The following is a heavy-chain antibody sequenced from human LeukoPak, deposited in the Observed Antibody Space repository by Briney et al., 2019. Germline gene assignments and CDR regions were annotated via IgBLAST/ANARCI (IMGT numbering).Heavy chain of an antibody. Sequence: ASQTLSLTCTVSGGSMSSGNYYWRWIRQPAGKGLEWIGRIYTSGSTNYNPSLKSRLTISVDTSKNKFSLNLTSVTAADTAVYYCARDWSIPTRSYYFDYWGQGTLVTVSS. V-gene: IGHV4-61*02. CDR3: ARDWSIPTRSYYFDY. J-gene: IGHJ4*02. D-gene: IGHD3-3*01. CDR1: GGSMSSGNYY. CDR2: IYTSGST.